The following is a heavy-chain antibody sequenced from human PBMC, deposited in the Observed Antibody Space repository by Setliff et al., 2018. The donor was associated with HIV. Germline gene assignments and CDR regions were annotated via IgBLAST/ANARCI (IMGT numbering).Heavy chain of an antibody. V-gene: IGHV4-31*03. J-gene: IGHJ6*03. CDR1: GGSISSGGYY. D-gene: IGHD2-21*01. CDR3: ARYCGGDCYPSSYYMDV. CDR2: IYYSGRT. Sequence: SETLSLTCTVSGGSISSGGYYWSWIRQHPGKGLEWIGYIYYSGRTYYNPSLKSRVTISVDTSEIQFSLKLSSVTAADTAVYYCARYCGGDCYPSSYYMDVWGKGTTVTVSS.